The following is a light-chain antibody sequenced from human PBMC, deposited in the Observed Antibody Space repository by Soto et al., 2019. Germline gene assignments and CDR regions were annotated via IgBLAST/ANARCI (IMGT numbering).Light chain of an antibody. V-gene: IGKV1-33*01. CDR3: QQYEDVPT. CDR2: DAS. CDR1: QDISTF. Sequence: DIQMTQSPSSLSASVGDRVTLTCQASQDISTFLNWYHQEPGKAPKILISDASALETGVPSRFRGSGAGIDFTFTISSLQPRDGGTYYCQQYEDVPTFGQGTKVGIK. J-gene: IGKJ2*01.